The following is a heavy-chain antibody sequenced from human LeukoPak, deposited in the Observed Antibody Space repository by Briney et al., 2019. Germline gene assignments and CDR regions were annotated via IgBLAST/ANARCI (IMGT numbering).Heavy chain of an antibody. CDR3: ERLKDYYGSERFDY. CDR2: IYPGDADT. Sequence: AASVKVSCKGSGYTFTSYWIGWVRQMPGKGLEWMGIIYPGDADTRYSPSFQGQVTISADKSISTDYLQWSSLKASDTAMYYCERLKDYYGSERFDYWGQGTLVTVSS. J-gene: IGHJ4*02. V-gene: IGHV5-51*01. D-gene: IGHD3-10*01. CDR1: GYTFTSYW.